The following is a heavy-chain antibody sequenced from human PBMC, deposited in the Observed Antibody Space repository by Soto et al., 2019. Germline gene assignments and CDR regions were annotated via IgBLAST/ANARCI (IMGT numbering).Heavy chain of an antibody. CDR3: ARAFEDIVVVVAATLGGMDV. V-gene: IGHV1-46*01. D-gene: IGHD2-15*01. CDR2: INPSGGST. Sequence: GASVKVSCKASGYTFTSYYMHWVRQAPGQGLEWMGIINPSGGSTSYAQKFQGRVTMTRDTSTSTVYMELSSLRSEDTAVYYCARAFEDIVVVVAATLGGMDVWGQGTTVTVSS. J-gene: IGHJ6*02. CDR1: GYTFTSYY.